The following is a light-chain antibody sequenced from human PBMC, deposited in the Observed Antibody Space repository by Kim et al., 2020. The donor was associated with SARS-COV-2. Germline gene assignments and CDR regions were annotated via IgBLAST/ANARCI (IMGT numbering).Light chain of an antibody. Sequence: ASVGDMVTITCRASQSIGGWLAWYQQKQGKAPKLLIYDASSVESGVPSRFSGSGSGTEFTLTISSLQPDDSATYYCQHHSTYPITFGQGTRLEIK. CDR1: QSIGGW. V-gene: IGKV1-5*01. CDR2: DAS. CDR3: QHHSTYPIT. J-gene: IGKJ5*01.